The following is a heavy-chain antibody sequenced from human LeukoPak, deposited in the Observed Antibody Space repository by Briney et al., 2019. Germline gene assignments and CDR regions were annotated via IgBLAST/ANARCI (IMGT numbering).Heavy chain of an antibody. CDR1: GDSLTSHF. D-gene: IGHD5-24*01. CDR3: ARRMATVTDAFDI. CDR2: VFHSGTT. V-gene: IGHV4-59*08. J-gene: IGHJ3*02. Sequence: SETLSLTCNVSGDSLTSHFWSWIRQTPGKGLEWIGYVFHSGTTNYSPSLKSRVTISLDTSKKQFYLRLASVTAADTAVYYCARRMATVTDAFDIWGRGTMVSGSS.